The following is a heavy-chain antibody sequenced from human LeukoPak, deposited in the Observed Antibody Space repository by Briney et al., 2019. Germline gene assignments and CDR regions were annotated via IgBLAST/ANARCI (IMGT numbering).Heavy chain of an antibody. CDR1: GGSISSGSHH. CDR3: VRHDGRSGGTMGALDS. V-gene: IGHV4-39*01. Sequence: SEALSLTCTVSGGSISSGSHHWGWFRQSPGKGLEWIGSIYYSRTTYYNPSLNSRVTISVVTSKNQFSLQLNSVTAADTAVYYCVRHDGRSGGTMGALDSWGQGSLVTVSS. D-gene: IGHD4-23*01. CDR2: IYYSRTT. J-gene: IGHJ4*02.